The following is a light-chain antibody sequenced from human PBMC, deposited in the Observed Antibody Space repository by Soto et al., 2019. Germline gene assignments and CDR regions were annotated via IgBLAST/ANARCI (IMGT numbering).Light chain of an antibody. Sequence: QSALTQPASVSGSPGQSITITCTGTSSDVGGYNYVSWYQQHPGKAPKLMLFEVNNRPSGVSNRFSGSKSDNTASLTISGLQAEDEADYYCASYTGSNTLLFGGGTKLTVL. J-gene: IGLJ2*01. CDR1: SSDVGGYNY. CDR3: ASYTGSNTLL. V-gene: IGLV2-14*01. CDR2: EVN.